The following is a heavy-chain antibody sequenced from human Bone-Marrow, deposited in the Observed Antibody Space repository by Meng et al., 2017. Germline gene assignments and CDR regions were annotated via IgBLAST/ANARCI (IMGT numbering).Heavy chain of an antibody. CDR1: GDSISGANW. CDR3: ASRYQLTTHSDY. V-gene: IGHV4-4*02. D-gene: IGHD2-2*01. J-gene: IGHJ4*02. CDR2: VWHSGAS. Sequence: QVQLQEAGPGLVKPSETLSLTCAVSGDSISGANWWSWVRQTPGKGLEWIGEVWHSGASTYNPPLQGRVTMSVDKSKNHFSLILTSVTAADTAIYYCASRYQLTTHSDYWGQGALVTVSS.